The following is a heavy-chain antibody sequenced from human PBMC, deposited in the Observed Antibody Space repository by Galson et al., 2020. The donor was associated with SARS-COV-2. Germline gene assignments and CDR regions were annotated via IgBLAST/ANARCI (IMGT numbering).Heavy chain of an antibody. Sequence: GGSLRLSCVASGFTFGNDAMSWVRQAPGKGLEWVAGINSGGDGTFYADSVKGRFTISRDNSRNTLYLLMNSLRVEDTAFYYCATSVYCGLRDCYYYDCWGHGTLVSVSS. V-gene: IGHV3-23*01. D-gene: IGHD3-10*01. J-gene: IGHJ4*01. CDR2: INSGGDGT. CDR3: ATSVYCGLRDCYYYDC. CDR1: GFTFGNDA.